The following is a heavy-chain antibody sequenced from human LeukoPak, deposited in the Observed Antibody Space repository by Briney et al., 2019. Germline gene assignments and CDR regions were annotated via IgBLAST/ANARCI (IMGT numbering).Heavy chain of an antibody. D-gene: IGHD3-10*01. Sequence: SETLSLTCTVSGGSISSYYWSWIRQPPGKGVEWIGYIYYSGSTNYNPSLKSRVTISVDTSKNQFSLKLSSVTAADTAVYYCARGVWFGELSLLYYYYYMDVWGKGTTVTVSS. CDR2: IYYSGST. CDR3: ARGVWFGELSLLYYYYYMDV. J-gene: IGHJ6*03. V-gene: IGHV4-59*01. CDR1: GGSISSYY.